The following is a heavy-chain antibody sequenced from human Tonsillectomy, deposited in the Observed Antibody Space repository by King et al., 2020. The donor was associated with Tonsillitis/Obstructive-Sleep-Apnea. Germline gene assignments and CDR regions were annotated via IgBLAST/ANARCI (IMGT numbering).Heavy chain of an antibody. CDR1: GFTFDDYA. J-gene: IGHJ3*01. D-gene: IGHD6-13*01. Sequence: EVQLVESGGDLVQPGRSLRLSCAASGFTFDDYAMYWVRQAPGKGLEWVSGISWNSGSIVYADSVKGRFTISRDNAKNSLYLQMNSLRAEDTALYYCAKDLILATSGTPGDAFDLWGQGTMVTVSS. V-gene: IGHV3-9*01. CDR3: AKDLILATSGTPGDAFDL. CDR2: ISWNSGSI.